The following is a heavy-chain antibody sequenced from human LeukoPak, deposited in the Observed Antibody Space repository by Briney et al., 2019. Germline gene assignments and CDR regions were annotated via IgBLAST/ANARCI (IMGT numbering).Heavy chain of an antibody. CDR3: ARGNYDFWSGYFNY. Sequence: ASETLSLTCTVSGGSISSYYWSWIRQPPGKGLEWIGYIYYSGSTNYNPSLKSRVTISVDTSKNQFSLKLSSVTAADTAVYHCARGNYDFWSGYFNYWGQGTLGTVSS. J-gene: IGHJ4*02. CDR2: IYYSGST. V-gene: IGHV4-59*12. D-gene: IGHD3-3*01. CDR1: GGSISSYY.